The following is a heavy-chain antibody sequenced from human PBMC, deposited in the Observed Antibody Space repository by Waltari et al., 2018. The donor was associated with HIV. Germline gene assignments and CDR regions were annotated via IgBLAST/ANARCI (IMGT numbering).Heavy chain of an antibody. CDR2: IYRSGDA. CDR1: GLSVSGNY. D-gene: IGHD3-3*02. CDR3: ARVRSIMGRFLGFDY. V-gene: IGHV3-53*02. J-gene: IGHJ4*02. Sequence: EVQLVETGGGLIQPGGSLRLSCAASGLSVSGNYMTWVRQAPGKGLEWVSVIYRSGDAYYADFVKGRFTISRDNSKNTLYLQMNSLRAEDTAVYYCARVRSIMGRFLGFDYWGQGTLVTVSS.